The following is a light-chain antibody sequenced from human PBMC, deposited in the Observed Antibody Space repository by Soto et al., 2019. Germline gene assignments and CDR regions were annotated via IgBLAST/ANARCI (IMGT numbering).Light chain of an antibody. Sequence: QSAPTQPPSASGSPGQSVTISCTGTSNDVGGYDYVSWYQQHPGKAPKLMIYEVTNRPSGVPDRFSGSKSGDTASLTVSGLQAEDEADYYCSSYAGSSNYVFGTGTKLTVL. CDR1: SNDVGGYDY. J-gene: IGLJ1*01. CDR3: SSYAGSSNYV. V-gene: IGLV2-8*01. CDR2: EVT.